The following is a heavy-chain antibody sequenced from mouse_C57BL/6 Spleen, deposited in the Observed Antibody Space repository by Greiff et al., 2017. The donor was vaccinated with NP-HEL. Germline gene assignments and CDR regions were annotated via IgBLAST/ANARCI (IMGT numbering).Heavy chain of an antibody. V-gene: IGHV5-17*01. D-gene: IGHD4-1*02. CDR1: GFTFSDYG. CDR2: ISSGSSTI. J-gene: IGHJ1*03. CDR3: ARSNWDERDWYFDV. Sequence: EVQLVESGGGLVKPGGSLKLSCAASGFTFSDYGMHWVRQAPEKGLEWVAYISSGSSTIYYADTVKGRFTISRDNAKNTLFLQMTSLRSEDTAMYYCARSNWDERDWYFDVWGTGTTVTVSS.